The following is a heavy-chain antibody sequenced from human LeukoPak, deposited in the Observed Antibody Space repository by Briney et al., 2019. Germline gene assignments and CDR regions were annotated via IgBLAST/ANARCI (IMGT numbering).Heavy chain of an antibody. D-gene: IGHD3-22*01. V-gene: IGHV5-51*01. CDR3: TRQGVYYSDSSAFYY. CDR1: GYRFSNYL. Sequence: GEPLKIPCKTSGYRFSNYLIGWVRQMPGKGLELIGAIYPGDSDTRYSPSFQAQATISADKSTTTSYLQWTSLRASHTATYFCTRQGVYYSDSSAFYYWGQGTLVTVSS. J-gene: IGHJ4*02. CDR2: IYPGDSDT.